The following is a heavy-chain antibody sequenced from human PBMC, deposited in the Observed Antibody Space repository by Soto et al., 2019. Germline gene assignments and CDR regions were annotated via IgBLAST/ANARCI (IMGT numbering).Heavy chain of an antibody. J-gene: IGHJ6*02. CDR2: LIDDGYFQ. CDR1: GFIFSDYA. Sequence: QVQLVDSGGGVVQPERSLRLSSRAYGFIFSDYAIHWVRKAPGRGLEWVAVLIDDGYFQYYADSVKGRFTISSNKSNNTVYLHMSSLRVDDTAVYYCAREWGRSYYYGMVVWGQGTTVIVSS. V-gene: IGHV3-30-3*01. CDR3: AREWGRSYYYGMVV. D-gene: IGHD3-10*01.